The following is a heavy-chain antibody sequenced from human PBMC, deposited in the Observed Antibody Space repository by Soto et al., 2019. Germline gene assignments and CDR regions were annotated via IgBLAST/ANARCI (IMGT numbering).Heavy chain of an antibody. Sequence: LSLTCAASGFTFSSYAMSWVRQAPGKGLEWVSAISGSGGSTYYADSVKGRFTISRDNSKNTLYLQMNSLRAEDTAVYYCAKGHSSGWYGGVSVDYWGQGTLVTVSS. V-gene: IGHV3-23*01. CDR3: AKGHSSGWYGGVSVDY. CDR1: GFTFSSYA. D-gene: IGHD6-19*01. J-gene: IGHJ4*02. CDR2: ISGSGGST.